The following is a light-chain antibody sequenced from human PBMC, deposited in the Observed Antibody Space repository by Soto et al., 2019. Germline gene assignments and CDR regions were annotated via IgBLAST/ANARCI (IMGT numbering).Light chain of an antibody. Sequence: QLVLTQPPSASGTPGQRVTISCSGSSSNIGSNPVNWYQQLPGTAPKLLIYSNNQRPSGVPDRFSGSKSGTSASLAISGLQSEDEADYYCAAWDDSLNGYVFGTGTNVTVL. CDR1: SSNIGSNP. CDR3: AAWDDSLNGYV. CDR2: SNN. V-gene: IGLV1-44*01. J-gene: IGLJ1*01.